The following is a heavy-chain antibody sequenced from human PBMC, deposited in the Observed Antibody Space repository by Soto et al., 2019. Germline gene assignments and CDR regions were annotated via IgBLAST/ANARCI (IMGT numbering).Heavy chain of an antibody. CDR3: ARAGGYDAAYYYYYGMDV. D-gene: IGHD5-12*01. Sequence: ASVKVSCKASGYTFTSYAMHWVRQAPGQRLEWMGWINAGNGNTKYSQKFQGRVTITRDTSASTAYMELSSLRSEDTAVYYCARAGGYDAAYYYYYGMDVWGQGTTVTVSS. J-gene: IGHJ6*02. V-gene: IGHV1-3*01. CDR2: INAGNGNT. CDR1: GYTFTSYA.